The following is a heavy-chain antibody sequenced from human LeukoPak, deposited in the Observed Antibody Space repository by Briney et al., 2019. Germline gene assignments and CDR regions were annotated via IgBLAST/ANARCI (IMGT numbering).Heavy chain of an antibody. J-gene: IGHJ4*02. CDR3: ARGSAAAGTRRWYFDY. CDR1: GGSFSGYY. Sequence: SETLSLTCAVYGGSFSGYYWSWIRQLPGKGLEWIGEINHSGSTNYNPSLKSRVTISVDTSKNQFSLKLSSVTAADTAVYYCARGSAAAGTRRWYFDYWGQGTLVTVSS. D-gene: IGHD6-13*01. CDR2: INHSGST. V-gene: IGHV4-34*01.